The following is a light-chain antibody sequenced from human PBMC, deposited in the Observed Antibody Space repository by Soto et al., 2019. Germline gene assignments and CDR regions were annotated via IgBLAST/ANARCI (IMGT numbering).Light chain of an antibody. CDR2: DVS. J-gene: IGLJ1*01. CDR3: RSDPPSPTYV. CDR1: SNDVDAYNY. V-gene: IGLV2-14*01. Sequence: QSVLTQPASVSGSPGQSITISCTGASNDVDAYNYVSWYQQHPGRVPKLMIYDVSSRPSGVSDRFSGSKSGNTASLTISGLQAEDEADYYCRSDPPSPTYVFGKGTRSPS.